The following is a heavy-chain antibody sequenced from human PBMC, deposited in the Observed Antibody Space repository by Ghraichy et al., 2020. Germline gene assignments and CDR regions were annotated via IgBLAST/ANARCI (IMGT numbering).Heavy chain of an antibody. CDR2: IYTSGST. D-gene: IGHD3-16*02. Sequence: SETLSLTCTVSGGSISSYYWSWIRQPAGKGLEWIGRIYTSGSTNYNPSLKSRVTMSVDTSTNQFSLKLSSVTAADTAVYYCARVAVIPYFYYYIDVWGKGTTVTVSS. J-gene: IGHJ6*03. V-gene: IGHV4-4*07. CDR3: ARVAVIPYFYYYIDV. CDR1: GGSISSYY.